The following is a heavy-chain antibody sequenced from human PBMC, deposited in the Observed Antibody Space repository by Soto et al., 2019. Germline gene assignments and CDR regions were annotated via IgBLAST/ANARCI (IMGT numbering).Heavy chain of an antibody. D-gene: IGHD5-12*01. Sequence: GGSLRLSCAASGFTFSNAWMSWVRQAPGKGLEWVGRIKSKTDGGTTDYAAPVKGRFTISRDDSKNTLYLQMNSLKTYETAVYYCTARLLKCLRYYDMDVWGKGTTVTVSS. J-gene: IGHJ6*03. CDR1: GFTFSNAW. V-gene: IGHV3-15*01. CDR2: IKSKTDGGTT. CDR3: TARLLKCLRYYDMDV.